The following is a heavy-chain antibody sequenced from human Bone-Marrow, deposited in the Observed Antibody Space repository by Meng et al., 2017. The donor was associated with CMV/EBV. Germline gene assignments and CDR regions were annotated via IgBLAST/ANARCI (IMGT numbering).Heavy chain of an antibody. Sequence: ASVKVSCKASGYTFTGYYMHWVRQAPGQGLEWMGWINPNSGGTNYAQKFQGGVTMTRDTSISTAYMELSRLRSDDTAVYYCARDGLEQISSPEITIFGVVSERWGQGTLVTVSS. CDR3: ARDGLEQISSPEITIFGVVSER. D-gene: IGHD3-3*01. CDR1: GYTFTGYY. CDR2: INPNSGGT. V-gene: IGHV1-2*02. J-gene: IGHJ4*02.